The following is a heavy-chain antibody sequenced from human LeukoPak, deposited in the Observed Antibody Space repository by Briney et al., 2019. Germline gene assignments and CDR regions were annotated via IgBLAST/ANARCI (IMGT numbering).Heavy chain of an antibody. CDR1: GFTFDDYG. V-gene: IGHV3-20*04. Sequence: GRSLRLSCAASGFTFDDYGMSWVCQAPGKGLEWGSGINWNGGSTGYADSVKGRFTISRDNAKNSLYLKMNSLRAEDTALYYCARDMGDYYGSGSYYKWAFDIWGQGTMVTVSS. CDR2: INWNGGST. D-gene: IGHD3-10*01. CDR3: ARDMGDYYGSGSYYKWAFDI. J-gene: IGHJ3*02.